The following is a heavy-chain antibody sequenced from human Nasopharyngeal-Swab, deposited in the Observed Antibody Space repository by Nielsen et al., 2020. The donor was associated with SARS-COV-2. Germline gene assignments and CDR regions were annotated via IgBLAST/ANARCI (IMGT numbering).Heavy chain of an antibody. CDR2: ISYDGSNK. J-gene: IGHJ4*02. D-gene: IGHD6-19*01. CDR1: GFTFSSYG. V-gene: IGHV3-30*18. CDR3: AKGRIAVAGPLDY. Sequence: GESLKISCAASGFTFSSYGMHWVRQAPGKGLEWVAAISYDGSNKYYADSVKGRFTISRDNSKNTLYLQMNSLRAEDTAVYYCAKGRIAVAGPLDYWGQGTLVTVSS.